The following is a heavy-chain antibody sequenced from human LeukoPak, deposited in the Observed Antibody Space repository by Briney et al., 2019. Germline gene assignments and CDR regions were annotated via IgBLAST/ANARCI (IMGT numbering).Heavy chain of an antibody. V-gene: IGHV4-4*07. CDR3: ARDRLFGSGHRYFDY. D-gene: IGHD3-22*01. CDR1: GGSITSYF. CDR2: IYTSGST. J-gene: IGHJ4*02. Sequence: SETRSLACTVSGGSITSYFWSWIRQPAGKGLEWIGRIYTSGSTNYNPSLKSRVTMSVDTSKNQFSLKLSSVTAADTAVYYCARDRLFGSGHRYFDYWGQGTLVTVSS.